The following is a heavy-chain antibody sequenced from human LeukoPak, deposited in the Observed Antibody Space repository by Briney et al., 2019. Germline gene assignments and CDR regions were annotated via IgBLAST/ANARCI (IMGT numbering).Heavy chain of an antibody. D-gene: IGHD2/OR15-2a*01. V-gene: IGHV4-59*08. CDR2: MYESGTA. CDR3: AILAVDYDYCIEV. J-gene: IGHJ6*02. CDR1: GGSINSHS. Sequence: SETLSLTCSDAGGSINSHSWSWIRQPPGKGLEWIGYMYESGTANYTPSLKSRVTISVDTSNNRFSLKLSSVTAADTAVYYCAILAVDYDYCIEVWRQGTTVTVSS.